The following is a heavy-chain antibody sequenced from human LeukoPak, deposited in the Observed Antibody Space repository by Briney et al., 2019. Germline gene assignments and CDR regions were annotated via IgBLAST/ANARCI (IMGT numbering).Heavy chain of an antibody. V-gene: IGHV4-39*07. J-gene: IGHJ5*02. D-gene: IGHD3-10*01. CDR3: ARGHPVEEWFGELSNWFDP. CDR2: IYYSGST. CDR1: GGSISSSSYY. Sequence: SETLSLTCAVSGGSISSSSYYWGWIRQPPGKGLEWIGSIYYSGSTYYNPSLKSRVTISVDTSKNQFSLKLSSVTAADTAVYYCARGHPVEEWFGELSNWFDPWGQGTLVTVSS.